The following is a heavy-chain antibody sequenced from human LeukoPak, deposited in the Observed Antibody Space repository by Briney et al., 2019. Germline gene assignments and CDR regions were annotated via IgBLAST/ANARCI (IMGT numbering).Heavy chain of an antibody. V-gene: IGHV3-21*01. CDR1: GFTFSSYS. CDR2: ITSSSSYI. D-gene: IGHD3-10*01. CDR3: ARPSRGFFDY. Sequence: GGSLRLSCAAPGFTFSSYSMNWVRQAPGKGLEWVSSITSSSSYIYYADSVMGRFTISRDNAKKSLYLQMNSLRAEDTAVYYCARPSRGFFDYWGQGTLVTVSS. J-gene: IGHJ4*02.